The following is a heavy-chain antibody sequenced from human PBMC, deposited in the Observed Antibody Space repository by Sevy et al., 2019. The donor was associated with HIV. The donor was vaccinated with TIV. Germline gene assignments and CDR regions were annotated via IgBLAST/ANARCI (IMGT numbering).Heavy chain of an antibody. Sequence: ASVKVSCKASGYTFTTYGINWVRQAPGQGLEWMGWISAYNGNTNYAQKFQDRVTMNTDTSTSTAYMELRSLRSDDTAVFYCERGLGVLRLGELSNWFDPWGQGTLVTVSS. CDR3: ERGLGVLRLGELSNWFDP. D-gene: IGHD3-16*02. V-gene: IGHV1-18*01. J-gene: IGHJ5*02. CDR2: ISAYNGNT. CDR1: GYTFTTYG.